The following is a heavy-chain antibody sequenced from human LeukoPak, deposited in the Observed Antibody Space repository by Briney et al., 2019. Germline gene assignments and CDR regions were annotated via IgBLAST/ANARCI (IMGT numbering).Heavy chain of an antibody. V-gene: IGHV1-18*01. Sequence: QAPGQGREWMGWISAYNGNTNYAQKLQGRVTMTTDTSTSTAYMELRSLRSDDTAVYYCARSGVGATTLLDYWGQGTLVTVSS. D-gene: IGHD1-26*01. CDR2: ISAYNGNT. J-gene: IGHJ4*02. CDR3: ARSGVGATTLLDY.